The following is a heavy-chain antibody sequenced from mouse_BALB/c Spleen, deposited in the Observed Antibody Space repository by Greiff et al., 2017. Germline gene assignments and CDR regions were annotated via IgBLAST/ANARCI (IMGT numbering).Heavy chain of an antibody. CDR2: IDPENGNT. CDR1: GFNIKDYY. D-gene: IGHD1-1*01. V-gene: IGHV14-1*02. J-gene: IGHJ4*01. Sequence: DVKLQESGAELVRPGALVKLSCKASGFNIKDYYMHWVKQRPEQGLEWIGWIDPENGNTIYDPKFQGKASITADTSSNTAYLQLSSLTSEDTAVYYCARHHYYGSSYDGYAMDYWGQGTSVTVSS. CDR3: ARHHYYGSSYDGYAMDY.